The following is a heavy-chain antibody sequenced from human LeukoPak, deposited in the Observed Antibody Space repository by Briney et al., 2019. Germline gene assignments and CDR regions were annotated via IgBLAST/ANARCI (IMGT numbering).Heavy chain of an antibody. CDR3: AREGDSSSVGWFDP. V-gene: IGHV4-39*07. J-gene: IGHJ5*02. CDR1: GFIFSNYA. Sequence: PGGSLRLSCAASGFIFSNYAMIWVRQAPGKGLEWIGSIYYSGSTYYNPSLKSRVTISVDTSKNQFSLKLSSVTAADTAVYYCAREGDSSSVGWFDPWGQGTLVTVPS. D-gene: IGHD6-13*01. CDR2: IYYSGST.